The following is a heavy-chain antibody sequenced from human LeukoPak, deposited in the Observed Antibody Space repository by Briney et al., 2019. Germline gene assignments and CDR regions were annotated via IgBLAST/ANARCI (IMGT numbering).Heavy chain of an antibody. Sequence: SETLSLTCTVSGDSISNYYWSWIRQPAGKGLEWIGRIYTSGSTNYNPSLKSRVTMSVDTSKNQFSLKLSSVTAADTAVYYCAFAKDDLGAFDIWGQGTMVTVSS. J-gene: IGHJ3*02. CDR3: AFAKDDLGAFDI. V-gene: IGHV4-4*07. CDR1: GDSISNYY. CDR2: IYTSGST. D-gene: IGHD2-15*01.